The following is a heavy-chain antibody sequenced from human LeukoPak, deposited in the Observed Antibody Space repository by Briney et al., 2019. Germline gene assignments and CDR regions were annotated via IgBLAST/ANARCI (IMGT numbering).Heavy chain of an antibody. D-gene: IGHD1-7*01. J-gene: IGHJ4*02. Sequence: EASVKVSCKVSGYTLSELSMHWMRQAPGKGLEWMGGFDPEDGETIYAQKFQGRVTMTEDTSTGTDYMELSSLRSEDTAVYYCATLNWNYHYFDYWGQGTLVTVSS. CDR2: FDPEDGET. CDR1: GYTLSELS. CDR3: ATLNWNYHYFDY. V-gene: IGHV1-24*01.